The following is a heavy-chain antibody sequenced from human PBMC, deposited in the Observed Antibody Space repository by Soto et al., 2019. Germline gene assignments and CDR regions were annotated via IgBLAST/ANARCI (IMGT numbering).Heavy chain of an antibody. D-gene: IGHD3-3*01. V-gene: IGHV4-59*12. CDR3: ARVLITIFGVVISRYNWFDP. J-gene: IGHJ5*02. CDR2: INHSGST. Sequence: SETLSLTCTVSGGSISSYYWSWIRQPPGKGLEWIGEINHSGSTNYNPSLKSRVTISVDTSKNQFSLKLSSVTAADTAVYYCARVLITIFGVVISRYNWFDPWGQGTLVTVSS. CDR1: GGSISSYY.